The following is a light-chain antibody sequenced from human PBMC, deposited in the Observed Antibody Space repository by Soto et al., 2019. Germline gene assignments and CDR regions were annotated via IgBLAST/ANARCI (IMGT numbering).Light chain of an antibody. Sequence: IVLTQSQVTLSLSPGERATLSCRASQSADNNVAWYQQKPGQAPRLLIVGSFARATGIPARFSGSGSGTEFTLTISSLQSEDFAVYYCQQYNNWPLTFGGGTKVDI. CDR2: GSF. CDR1: QSADNN. V-gene: IGKV3-15*01. J-gene: IGKJ4*01. CDR3: QQYNNWPLT.